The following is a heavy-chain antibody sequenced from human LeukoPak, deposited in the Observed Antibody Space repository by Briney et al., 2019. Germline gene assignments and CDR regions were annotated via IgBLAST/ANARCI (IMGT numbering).Heavy chain of an antibody. CDR1: GFTFSSYA. V-gene: IGHV3-23*01. CDR2: ISTGGGST. CDR3: ASYSGSYPDEYYFDY. Sequence: PGGSLRLSCAASGFTFSSYAMSWVRQAPGKGLEWVSTISTGGGSTNFADSVKGRFTISRDNSKNTLYLQMNSLRAEDTAVYYCASYSGSYPDEYYFDYWGQGTLVTVSS. D-gene: IGHD1-26*01. J-gene: IGHJ4*02.